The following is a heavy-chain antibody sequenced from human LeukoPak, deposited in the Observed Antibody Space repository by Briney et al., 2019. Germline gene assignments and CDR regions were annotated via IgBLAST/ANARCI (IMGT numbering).Heavy chain of an antibody. J-gene: IGHJ6*02. CDR1: GYTFTSYD. CDR2: MNPNSGNT. CDR3: ARDWSTDFWSGYRQNYYYYGMDV. Sequence: GASVKVSCKASGYTFTSYDINWVRQATGQGLEWMGWMNPNSGNTGYAQKFQGRVTMTRNTSISTAYMELSSLRSDDTAVYYCARDWSTDFWSGYRQNYYYYGMDVWGQGTTVTVSS. D-gene: IGHD3-3*01. V-gene: IGHV1-8*01.